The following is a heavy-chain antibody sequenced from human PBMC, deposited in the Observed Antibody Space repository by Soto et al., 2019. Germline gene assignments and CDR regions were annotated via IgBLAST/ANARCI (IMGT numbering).Heavy chain of an antibody. CDR1: GGSISSYY. V-gene: IGHV4-59*01. D-gene: IGHD6-6*01. J-gene: IGHJ4*02. Sequence: SETLSLTCTVSGGSISSYYWSWIRQPPGKGLEWIGYIYYSASTNYNPSLKSRVTISVDTSKNQFSLKLSSVTAADTAVYYCARQYSSSYDYWGQGTLVTVSS. CDR3: ARQYSSSYDY. CDR2: IYYSAST.